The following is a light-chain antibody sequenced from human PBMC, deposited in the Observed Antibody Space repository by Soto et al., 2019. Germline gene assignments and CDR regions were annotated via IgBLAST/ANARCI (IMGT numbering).Light chain of an antibody. CDR2: AAS. V-gene: IGKV1-39*01. Sequence: DIPMTQSPSSLSASVGDRVTITCRASQSISSYLNWYQQKPGKAPNLLIYAASSLQSGVPSKFRGSGSGTDFTLTISSLQPEDFATYSCQQSYSSPFTFGPETKVDIK. CDR3: QQSYSSPFT. CDR1: QSISSY. J-gene: IGKJ3*01.